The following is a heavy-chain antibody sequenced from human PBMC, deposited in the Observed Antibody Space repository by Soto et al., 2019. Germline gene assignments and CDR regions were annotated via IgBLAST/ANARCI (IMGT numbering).Heavy chain of an antibody. Sequence: LRLSCAASGFTVSSNYMSWVRQAPGKGLEWVSVIYSGGSTYYADSVKGRFTISRDNSKNTLYLQMNSLRAEDTAVYYCARDRAWISSSSQYYYYYGMDVWGQGTTVTVSS. CDR3: ARDRAWISSSSQYYYYYGMDV. CDR2: IYSGGST. J-gene: IGHJ6*02. D-gene: IGHD6-6*01. V-gene: IGHV3-53*01. CDR1: GFTVSSNY.